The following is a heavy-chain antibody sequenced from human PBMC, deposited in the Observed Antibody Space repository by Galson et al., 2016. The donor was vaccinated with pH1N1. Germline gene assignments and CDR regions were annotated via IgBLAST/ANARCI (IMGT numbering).Heavy chain of an antibody. CDR1: GGSISSSTYY. CDR2: ISNSGST. J-gene: IGHJ6*03. Sequence: SGGSISSSTYYWGWIRQPPGKGLEWIASISNSGSTYYKPSLKSRVTISVDTSKIQLSLKLSAVTAADTAVYYCVRSGYSGYFYSMDVWGKGTTDTVSS. D-gene: IGHD5-12*01. V-gene: IGHV4-39*07. CDR3: VRSGYSGYFYSMDV.